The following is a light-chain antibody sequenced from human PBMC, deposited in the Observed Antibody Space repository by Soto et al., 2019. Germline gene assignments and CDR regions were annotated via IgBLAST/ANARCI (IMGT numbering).Light chain of an antibody. V-gene: IGKV3-20*01. J-gene: IGKJ4*01. Sequence: EIVLTQSPGSLSLSPGDRATLSCTASQSVSSSYLAWYQQKPGQAPRLLIYGASSRAIGIPDRFSGSGSGTDFTLTISRLEPEDFAVYYCQRYGNSLTFGGGTKVEIK. CDR2: GAS. CDR3: QRYGNSLT. CDR1: QSVSSSY.